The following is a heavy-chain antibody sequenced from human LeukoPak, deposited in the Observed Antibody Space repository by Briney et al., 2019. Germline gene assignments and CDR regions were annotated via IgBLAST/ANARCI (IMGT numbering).Heavy chain of an antibody. Sequence: ASVKVSCKASGGTFSSYAISWVRQAPGQGLEWMGWINPNSGGTNYAQKFKGRVTLTRDTSISTAYMELSNLRSDDTAVYYCARAGTESKWGLPRADYYYMDVWAKGTTVTVSS. D-gene: IGHD7-27*01. CDR1: GGTFSSYA. V-gene: IGHV1-2*02. J-gene: IGHJ6*03. CDR2: INPNSGGT. CDR3: ARAGTESKWGLPRADYYYMDV.